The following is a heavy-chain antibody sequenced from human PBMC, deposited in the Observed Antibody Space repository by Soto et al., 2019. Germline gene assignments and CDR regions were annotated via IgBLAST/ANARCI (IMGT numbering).Heavy chain of an antibody. Sequence: QVQLQESGPGLVKPSQTLSLTCTVSGGSISSGGYYWSWIRQHPGKGLEWIGYIYYSGSTYYTPSLTSRVTISVDTSKNQFSLKLSSVTAADTAVYYCARLKGVATIRGPFDYWGQGTLVTVSS. D-gene: IGHD5-12*01. CDR2: IYYSGST. V-gene: IGHV4-31*03. CDR1: GGSISSGGYY. J-gene: IGHJ4*02. CDR3: ARLKGVATIRGPFDY.